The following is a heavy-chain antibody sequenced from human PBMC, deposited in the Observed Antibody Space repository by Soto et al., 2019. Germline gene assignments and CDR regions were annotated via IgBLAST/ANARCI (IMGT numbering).Heavy chain of an antibody. D-gene: IGHD2-15*01. V-gene: IGHV3-7*01. CDR1: GFTFSSYY. J-gene: IGHJ4*02. CDR3: ARDRGYCTGGTCYSVLDY. Sequence: DVQLVESGGGLVKPGGSLRLSCAASGFTFSSYYRNWVGQAPGKGLEGGANIKQDGSEKNYVDSVKGRFTISRDNARNSLYLQMNSLRGEDTAVYYCARDRGYCTGGTCYSVLDYWGQGILVTVSS. CDR2: IKQDGSEK.